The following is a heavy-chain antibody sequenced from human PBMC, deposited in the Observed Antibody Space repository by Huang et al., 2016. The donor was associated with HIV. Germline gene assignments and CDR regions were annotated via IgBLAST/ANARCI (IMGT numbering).Heavy chain of an antibody. D-gene: IGHD3-22*01. CDR3: GRFSYYSDSTISQYLQL. CDR1: GGSISSGGYY. V-gene: IGHV4-30-4*08. Sequence: QVHLQESGPGLVKPSQTLSLTCTVSGGSISSGGYYWTWIRKPPGKDLEWIGYIYYSGNTYYNPSLNRRVTISGDTSKNQFSLKVTSMTAADTAVYYCGRFSYYSDSTISQYLQLWGQGALVTVSS. J-gene: IGHJ1*01. CDR2: IYYSGNT.